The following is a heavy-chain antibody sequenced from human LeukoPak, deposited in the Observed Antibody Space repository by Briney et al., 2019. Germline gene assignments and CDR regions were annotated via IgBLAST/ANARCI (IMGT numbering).Heavy chain of an antibody. V-gene: IGHV3-30*18. J-gene: IGHJ4*02. CDR2: ISYDGSTK. CDR1: GFTFSSYS. D-gene: IGHD2-21*02. CDR3: AKDERWRRSDFHGGFDY. Sequence: PGGSLRLSCAASGFTFSSYSMNWVRQAPGKGLEWVAFISYDGSTKYYADSVEGRFTISRDNSKNTLYVQMNSLRAEDTAVYYCAKDERWRRSDFHGGFDYWGQGALVTVSS.